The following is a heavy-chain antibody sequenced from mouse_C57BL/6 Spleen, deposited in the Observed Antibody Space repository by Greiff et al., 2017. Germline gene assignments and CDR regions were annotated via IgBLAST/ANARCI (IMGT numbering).Heavy chain of an antibody. CDR2: GRNKANDYTT. CDR3: ARDAGYEGYFDY. CDR1: GFTFSDFY. D-gene: IGHD2-2*01. Sequence: EVQLVESGGGLVQSGRSLRLSCATSGFTFSDFYMEWVRQAPGKGLEWIAAGRNKANDYTTEYSASVKGRFIVSRDTSQSILYLQMNALRAEDTAIYYCARDAGYEGYFDYWGQGTTLTVSS. V-gene: IGHV7-1*01. J-gene: IGHJ2*01.